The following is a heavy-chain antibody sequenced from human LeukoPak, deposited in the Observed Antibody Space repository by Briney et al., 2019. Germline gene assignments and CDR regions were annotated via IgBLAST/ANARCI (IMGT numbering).Heavy chain of an antibody. J-gene: IGHJ4*02. V-gene: IGHV3-15*01. D-gene: IGHD3-22*01. CDR2: FKSKTDGGTI. CDR3: ATSYYDSSGYRH. Sequence: GGSLILSCAASGFSFSNAWMSWVRQAPGKGLEWVGRFKSKTDGGTIDYAAPVNGRFTISRDDSKNTLYLRMNSLETEDTAVYYCATSYYDSSGYRHWGQGTLVTVSS. CDR1: GFSFSNAW.